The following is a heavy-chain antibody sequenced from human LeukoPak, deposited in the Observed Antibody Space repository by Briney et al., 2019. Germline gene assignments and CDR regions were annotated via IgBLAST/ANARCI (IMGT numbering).Heavy chain of an antibody. J-gene: IGHJ3*02. D-gene: IGHD5-18*01. CDR3: VKEPRGYSFSFDI. CDR2: ICGSGSKT. Sequence: WGSLRLSCAASGFTFSTCAINWVRQAPGKGLEWVSAICGSGSKTFYADSAKGRFTISRDNPKNTLYLQMNSLRPEETAVYYCVKEPRGYSFSFDIWGQGTMVTVSS. CDR1: GFTFSTCA. V-gene: IGHV3-23*01.